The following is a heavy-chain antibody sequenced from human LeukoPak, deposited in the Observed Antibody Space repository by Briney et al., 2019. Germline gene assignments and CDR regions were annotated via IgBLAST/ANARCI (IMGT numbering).Heavy chain of an antibody. V-gene: IGHV3-53*04. J-gene: IGHJ3*02. CDR3: ARHIGFDAFDI. CDR2: IYSGGST. Sequence: PGGSLRLSCAASEFTVNSNYMSCVRQAPGKGLEWVSLIYSGGSTYYADSVKGRFTISRHNSRNTLYLQMNSLRAEDTAVYYCARHIGFDAFDIWGQGTMVTVSS. CDR1: EFTVNSNY.